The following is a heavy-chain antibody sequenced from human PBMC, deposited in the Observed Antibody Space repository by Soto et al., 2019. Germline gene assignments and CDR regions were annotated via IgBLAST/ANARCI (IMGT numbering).Heavy chain of an antibody. V-gene: IGHV1-69*19. CDR2: ISPMFGAA. J-gene: IGHJ4*02. Sequence: QVQLVQSGAEMKKPGSSVKVSCQSSGGTFNTYAMNWVRQAPGQGPEWMGDISPMFGAANYAPKFQGRVSITADEFTSTSYMHSSSLTSEDTALSFCEREVQVHTPAFVYWGQGTLVTVSS. CDR3: EREVQVHTPAFVY. CDR1: GGTFNTYA. D-gene: IGHD3-10*01.